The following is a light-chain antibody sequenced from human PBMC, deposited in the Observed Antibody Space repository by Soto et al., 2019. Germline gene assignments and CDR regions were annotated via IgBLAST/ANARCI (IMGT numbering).Light chain of an antibody. V-gene: IGKV1-39*01. CDR1: QSINIY. CDR3: QQFHSYPIT. CDR2: AAS. Sequence: DIQMTQSPSSLSASVGDTVTITCRTSQSINIYLNWYQQKPGKAPKMLISAASSLLSGVPSRFTGSGSGIDFTLTISSLQPEDFATYYCQQFHSYPITFGQGTRLEI. J-gene: IGKJ5*01.